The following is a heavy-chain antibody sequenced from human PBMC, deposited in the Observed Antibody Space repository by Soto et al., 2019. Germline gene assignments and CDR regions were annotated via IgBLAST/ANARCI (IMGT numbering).Heavy chain of an antibody. Sequence: QVQLVESGGGLVKPGGSLRLSCAASGFTFSDYYMSWIRQAPGKGLEWVSYISSSSSYTNYADSVKGRFTISRDNAKNPLYLQMNSLRAEDTAVYYCARDWTGPFDNWFDPWGQGTLVTVSS. CDR1: GFTFSDYY. V-gene: IGHV3-11*06. J-gene: IGHJ5*02. D-gene: IGHD3-10*01. CDR2: ISSSSSYT. CDR3: ARDWTGPFDNWFDP.